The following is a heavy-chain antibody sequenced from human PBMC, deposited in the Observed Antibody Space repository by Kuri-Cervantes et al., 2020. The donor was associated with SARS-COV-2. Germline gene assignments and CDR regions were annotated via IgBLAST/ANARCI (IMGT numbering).Heavy chain of an antibody. D-gene: IGHD2-2*01. CDR2: INHSGST. J-gene: IGHJ6*02. Sequence: GSLRLSCAVYGGSFSGYYWSWIRQPPGKGLEWIGEINHSGSTNYNPSLKSRVTISVDTSKNQFSLKLSSVTAADTAVYYCARVSVVVVPAAIHYYYGMGAWGQGTTVTVSS. CDR1: GGSFSGYY. V-gene: IGHV4-34*01. CDR3: ARVSVVVVPAAIHYYYGMGA.